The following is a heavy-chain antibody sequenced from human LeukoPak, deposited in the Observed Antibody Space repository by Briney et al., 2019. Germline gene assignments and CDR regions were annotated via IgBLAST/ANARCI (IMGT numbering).Heavy chain of an antibody. CDR1: GFXFSSYS. CDR2: ISSSSSYI. Sequence: GGSLRLSCAASGFXFSSYSMNWVRQAPGKGLEWVSSISSSSSYIYYADSVKGRFTISRDNAKNSLYLQMNSLRAEDTAVYYCARIPVAAAGTWLRDYWGQGTLVTVSS. CDR3: ARIPVAAAGTWLRDY. V-gene: IGHV3-21*01. J-gene: IGHJ4*02. D-gene: IGHD6-13*01.